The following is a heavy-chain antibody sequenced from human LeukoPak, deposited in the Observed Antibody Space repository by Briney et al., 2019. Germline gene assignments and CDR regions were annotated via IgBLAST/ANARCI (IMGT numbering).Heavy chain of an antibody. CDR1: GFTFSSYG. Sequence: PGGSLRLSCAASGFTFSSYGRHWVRQAPGKGLEGVAFIRYDGSNKYYADSVKGRFPISRDNSKNTLYLQMDSLRAEDTAVYYCAKVELVARKELFDYGGQGTLVTVSS. CDR2: IRYDGSNK. J-gene: IGHJ4*02. CDR3: AKVELVARKELFDY. D-gene: IGHD5-12*01. V-gene: IGHV3-30*02.